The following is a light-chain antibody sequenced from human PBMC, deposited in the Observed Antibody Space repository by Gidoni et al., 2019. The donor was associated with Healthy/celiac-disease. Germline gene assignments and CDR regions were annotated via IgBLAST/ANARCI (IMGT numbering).Light chain of an antibody. CDR2: AAS. CDR1: QSISSY. J-gene: IGKJ3*01. V-gene: IGKV1-39*01. Sequence: DIQMTQSPSSLSASVGDRVTITCRVSQSISSYLNWYQQKPGKAPKLLIYAASSLQSGVPSRFSGSGSGTDFTLTISSLQPEDFATYHCQQSYSSPFTFGPGTKVDIK. CDR3: QQSYSSPFT.